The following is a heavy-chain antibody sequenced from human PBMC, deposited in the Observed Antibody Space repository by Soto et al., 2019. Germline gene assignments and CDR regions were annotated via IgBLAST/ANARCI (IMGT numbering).Heavy chain of an antibody. J-gene: IGHJ4*02. D-gene: IGHD3-22*01. Sequence: SETLSLTCTVSGGSISSYYWSWIRQPPGKGLEWIGYIYYSGSTNYNPSLKSRVTISVDTSKNQFSLKLSSVTAADTAVYYCARERLIGYDSSGYYDYWGQGTLVTVSS. CDR2: IYYSGST. CDR3: ARERLIGYDSSGYYDY. CDR1: GGSISSYY. V-gene: IGHV4-59*12.